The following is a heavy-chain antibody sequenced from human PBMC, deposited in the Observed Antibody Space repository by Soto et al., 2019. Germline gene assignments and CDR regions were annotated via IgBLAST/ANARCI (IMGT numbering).Heavy chain of an antibody. CDR1: GYTFTSYG. D-gene: IGHD3-3*01. CDR2: ISAYNGNT. CDR3: AREGYDFWSGYYKYFQH. Sequence: ASVKVSCKASGYTFTSYGISWVRQAPGQGLEWMGWISAYNGNTNYAQKLQGRVTMTTDTSTSTAYMELSSLRSDDTAVYYCAREGYDFWSGYYKYFQHWGQGTLVTVSS. V-gene: IGHV1-18*01. J-gene: IGHJ1*01.